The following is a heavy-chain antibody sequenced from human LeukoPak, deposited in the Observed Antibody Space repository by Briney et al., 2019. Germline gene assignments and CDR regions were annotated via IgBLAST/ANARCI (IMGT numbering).Heavy chain of an antibody. CDR1: GGSISSQNW. CDR2: IFHSVST. J-gene: IGHJ5*02. D-gene: IGHD2-2*02. Sequence: SETLSLTCAVSGGSISSQNWWSWVRQPPGKGLEWIGEIFHSVSTHYNPSLKSRVTISVDKSKNQFSLNLSSVTAADTAVYYCAKGDIPNWFDPWGQGTLVTVSS. V-gene: IGHV4-4*02. CDR3: AKGDIPNWFDP.